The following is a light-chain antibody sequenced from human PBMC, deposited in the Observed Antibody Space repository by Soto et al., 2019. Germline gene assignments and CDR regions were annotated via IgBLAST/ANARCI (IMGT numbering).Light chain of an antibody. J-gene: IGLJ2*01. V-gene: IGLV2-14*01. Sequence: QSALTQPASVSGSPGQSITISCTGTSSDVGGYNYVSWYQQHPGKAPKLMIYEVSNRPSGVSNRFSGSKSGNTASLTISGLQAVDEADYYCSSYTSSSTPVVFGGGTKLTGL. CDR2: EVS. CDR3: SSYTSSSTPVV. CDR1: SSDVGGYNY.